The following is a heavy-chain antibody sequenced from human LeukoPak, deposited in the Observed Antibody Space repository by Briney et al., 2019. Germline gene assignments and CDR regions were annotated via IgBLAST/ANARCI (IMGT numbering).Heavy chain of an antibody. V-gene: IGHV5-51*01. Sequence: GESLKISCKGSGYSFTSYWIGWVRQMPGKGLEWMGIIYPGDSDTRYSPSFQGQVTISADKSISTAHLQWSSLKASDTAMYYCARRGLRFLSWTGWFDPWGQGTLVTVSS. CDR2: IYPGDSDT. D-gene: IGHD3-3*01. CDR3: ARRGLRFLSWTGWFDP. J-gene: IGHJ5*02. CDR1: GYSFTSYW.